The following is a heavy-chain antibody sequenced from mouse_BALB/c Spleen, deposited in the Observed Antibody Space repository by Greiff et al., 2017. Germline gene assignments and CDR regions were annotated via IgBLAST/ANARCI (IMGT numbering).Heavy chain of an antibody. D-gene: IGHD2-3*01. CDR2: ISDGGSYT. CDR3: ARGGDGYPYYFDY. V-gene: IGHV5-4*02. Sequence: EVQLVESGGGLVKPGGSLKLSCAASGFTFSDYYMYWVRQTPEKRLEWVATISDGGSYTYYPDSVKGRFTISRDNAKNNLYLQMSSLKSEDTAMYYCARGGDGYPYYFDYWGQGTTLTVSS. J-gene: IGHJ2*01. CDR1: GFTFSDYY.